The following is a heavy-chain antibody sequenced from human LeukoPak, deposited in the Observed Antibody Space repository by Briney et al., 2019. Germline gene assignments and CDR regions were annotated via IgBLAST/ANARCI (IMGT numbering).Heavy chain of an antibody. J-gene: IGHJ4*02. CDR1: GFTFDDYA. V-gene: IGHV3-9*01. CDR3: AKDGRYGYGGNSVFIDHVDY. CDR2: ISWNSGNI. Sequence: AGGSLRLSCAASGFTFDDYAMHWVRQAPGRGLEWVSGISWNSGNIGYADSVKGRFTISRDNAKNSLYLQMNSLRAEDTALYYCAKDGRYGYGGNSVFIDHVDYWGQGTLVTVSS. D-gene: IGHD4-23*01.